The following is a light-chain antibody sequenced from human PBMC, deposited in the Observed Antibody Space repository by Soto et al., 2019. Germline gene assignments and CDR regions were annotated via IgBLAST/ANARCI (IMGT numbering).Light chain of an antibody. CDR1: QSISSN. CDR3: QQYQNWPFT. Sequence: EIVMTQSPATLSVSPGERATLSCRASQSISSNLAWYQQKPGQAPRLLIYGASTRATGIPATFSGSGSGTEFNLTISSLQSEDFAVYYCQQYQNWPFTFGPGTKVDIK. V-gene: IGKV3-15*01. J-gene: IGKJ3*01. CDR2: GAS.